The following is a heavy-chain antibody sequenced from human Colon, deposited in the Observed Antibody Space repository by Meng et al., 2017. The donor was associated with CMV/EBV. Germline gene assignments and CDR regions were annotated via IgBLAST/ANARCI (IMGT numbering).Heavy chain of an antibody. CDR3: ANRPNGEWFDL. Sequence: LSCAASGTFSPDAVSWVRQFTRKRLEWVATISRSGVTTYYAPSAKGRFTISKDTSSNTVFLQVDSLRVDDTAVYYCANRPNGEWFDLWGQGALVTVSS. V-gene: IGHV3-23*01. D-gene: IGHD3-10*01. CDR1: GTFSPDA. CDR2: ISRSGVTT. J-gene: IGHJ5*02.